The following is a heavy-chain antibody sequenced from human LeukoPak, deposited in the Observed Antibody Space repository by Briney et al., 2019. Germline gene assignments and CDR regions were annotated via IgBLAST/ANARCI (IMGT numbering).Heavy chain of an antibody. V-gene: IGHV3-23*01. D-gene: IGHD7-27*01. J-gene: IGHJ4*02. CDR1: GLTFSSYA. CDR3: ARFSPRAMGNYLDF. CDR2: ISGSGGST. Sequence: GGALRLSCAASGLTFSSYAMSWVRQAPGKGLEGVSAISGSGGSTYYADSVKGRFTISRDNSKNTLYLQMNSLRAEDTAVYYCARFSPRAMGNYLDFWGQGTLVTVSS.